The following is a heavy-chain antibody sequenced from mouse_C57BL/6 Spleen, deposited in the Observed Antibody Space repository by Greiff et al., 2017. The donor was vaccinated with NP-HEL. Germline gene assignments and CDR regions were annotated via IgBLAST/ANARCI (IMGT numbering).Heavy chain of an antibody. CDR1: GYTFTSYW. Sequence: QVQLQQPGTELVKPGASVKLSCKASGYTFTSYWMHWVKQRPGQGLEWIGNINPSNGGTNYNEKFKSKATLTVDKSSSTAYMQLSSLTSENSAVYYCSRYGSSYVYFDYWGQGTTLTVSS. CDR3: SRYGSSYVYFDY. CDR2: INPSNGGT. V-gene: IGHV1-53*01. D-gene: IGHD1-1*01. J-gene: IGHJ2*01.